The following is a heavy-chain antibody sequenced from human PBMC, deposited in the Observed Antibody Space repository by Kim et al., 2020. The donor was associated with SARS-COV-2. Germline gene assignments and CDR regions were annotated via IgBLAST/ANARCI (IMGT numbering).Heavy chain of an antibody. CDR2: LYYTGNT. V-gene: IGHV4-39*01. D-gene: IGHD3-16*01. CDR1: GVSISSTTNY. CDR3: VRHLGQQNHDGVGFDY. J-gene: IGHJ4*02. Sequence: SETLSLTCSVSGVSISSTTNYWGWIRQPPGKGLEWIGSLYYTGNTYQNPSLKSRITISVDTSKNQFSLKLSSVTAADTAAYYCVRHLGQQNHDGVGFDYWGQGTQVTVSS.